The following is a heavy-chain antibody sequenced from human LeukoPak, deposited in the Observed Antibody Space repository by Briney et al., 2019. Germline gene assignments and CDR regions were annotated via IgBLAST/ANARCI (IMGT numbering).Heavy chain of an antibody. CDR1: GDSVSSNSAA. J-gene: IGHJ4*02. CDR3: ARDSDDFWSGYYSLFFDY. V-gene: IGHV6-1*01. D-gene: IGHD3-3*01. CDR2: TYYRSKWYN. Sequence: SQTLSLTCAISGDSVSSNSAAWNWIRQSPSRGLEWLGRTYYRSKWYNDYAVSVKSRITINPDTSKSQFSLQLNSVTPEDTAVYYCARDSDDFWSGYYSLFFDYWGQGTLVTVSS.